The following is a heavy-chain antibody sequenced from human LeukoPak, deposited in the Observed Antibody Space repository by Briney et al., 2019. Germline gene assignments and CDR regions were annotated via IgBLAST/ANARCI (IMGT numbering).Heavy chain of an antibody. CDR1: GFTLSDHF. V-gene: IGHV3-72*01. Sequence: GGSLRLSCAASGFTLSDHFLDWVRQAPGKGLEWVGRTRNKANSYITEYAASVKGRFTISRDDSKNSLYLQMSSLKTDDTAMYYCASIRGTSGYWGQGTLVTVSS. J-gene: IGHJ4*02. D-gene: IGHD1-26*01. CDR3: ASIRGTSGY. CDR2: TRNKANSYIT.